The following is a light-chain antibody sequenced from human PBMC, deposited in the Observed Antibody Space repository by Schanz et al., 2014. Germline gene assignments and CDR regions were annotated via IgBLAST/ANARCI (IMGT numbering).Light chain of an antibody. Sequence: EIVLTQSPGTLSLSPGERATLSCRASQSVSSSYLAWYQQKPGQAPRLLIYGASSRATGIPDRFSGSGSGTDFTLTISSLQSEDFAVYYCQQYNNWPQTFGQGTKVEI. CDR3: QQYNNWPQT. CDR2: GAS. V-gene: IGKV3-20*01. CDR1: QSVSSSY. J-gene: IGKJ1*01.